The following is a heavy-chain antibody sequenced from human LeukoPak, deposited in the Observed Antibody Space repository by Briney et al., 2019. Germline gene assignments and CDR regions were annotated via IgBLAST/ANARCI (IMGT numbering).Heavy chain of an antibody. Sequence: GGSLRLSCAASGFTFSDFAMIWVRQSPGKKGLEWVSIIFQGGGEIHYADSVRGRFTISRDNSKSTLFLQMNSLRAEDTAIYYCATYRQVLLPFESWGQGTLVTVSS. CDR1: GFTFSDFA. V-gene: IGHV3-23*01. J-gene: IGHJ4*02. D-gene: IGHD5-18*01. CDR2: IFQGGGEI. CDR3: ATYRQVLLPFES.